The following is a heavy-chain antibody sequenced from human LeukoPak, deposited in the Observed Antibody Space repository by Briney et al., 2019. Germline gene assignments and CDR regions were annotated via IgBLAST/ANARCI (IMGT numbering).Heavy chain of an antibody. V-gene: IGHV3-23*01. CDR1: GFTFSSYA. D-gene: IGHD1-14*01. J-gene: IGHJ4*02. CDR2: ISGSGGST. Sequence: GGSLRLSCAASGFTFSSYAMSWVRQAPGKGLEWVSAISGSGGSTYYADSVKGRFTISRDNSKNTLYLQMNSLRAEDTAVYYCVGTTRLRPFDYWGQGTLVTVSS. CDR3: VGTTRLRPFDY.